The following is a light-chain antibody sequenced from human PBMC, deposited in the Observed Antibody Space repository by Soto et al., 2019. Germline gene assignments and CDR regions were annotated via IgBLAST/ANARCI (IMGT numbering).Light chain of an antibody. CDR2: WAS. V-gene: IGKV4-1*01. CDR3: QQYYSTPPFT. J-gene: IGKJ3*01. Sequence: DIVMTQSPDSLAVSLGERATINCKSSQSVLYSSNNKNYLAWYQQKPGQPPKLLIYWASTRESWVPDRFSGNGSGTDFTLTISSLQAEDVAVYYCQQYYSTPPFTFGPGTKVDIK. CDR1: QSVLYSSNNKNY.